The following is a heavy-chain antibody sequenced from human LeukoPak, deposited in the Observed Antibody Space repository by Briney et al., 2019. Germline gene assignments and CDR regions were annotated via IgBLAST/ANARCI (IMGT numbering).Heavy chain of an antibody. J-gene: IGHJ4*02. Sequence: GGSLRLSCAASGFTFSDYYMSWIRQVPGKGLEWVSYIGLTDTTIYYADSLKGRFTISRDNSKNTLYLQMNSLRAEDTAVYYCARPDSSSTFDYWGQGTLVTVSS. CDR2: IGLTDTTI. D-gene: IGHD6-13*01. CDR3: ARPDSSSTFDY. CDR1: GFTFSDYY. V-gene: IGHV3-11*04.